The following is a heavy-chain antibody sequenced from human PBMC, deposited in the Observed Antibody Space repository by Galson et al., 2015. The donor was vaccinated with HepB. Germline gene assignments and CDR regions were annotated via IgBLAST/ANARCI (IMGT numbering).Heavy chain of an antibody. CDR1: GFSFSIYS. CDR3: ARGGGSYAYFDY. CDR2: ITSSSNTM. Sequence: SLRLSCAASGFSFSIYSMNWVRQAPGKGLEWVSHITSSSNTMYYADSVKGRFTISRDNAKNSLYLQMNSLRAEDTAVYYCARGGGSYAYFDYWGQGTLVTVSS. V-gene: IGHV3-48*01. D-gene: IGHD1-26*01. J-gene: IGHJ4*02.